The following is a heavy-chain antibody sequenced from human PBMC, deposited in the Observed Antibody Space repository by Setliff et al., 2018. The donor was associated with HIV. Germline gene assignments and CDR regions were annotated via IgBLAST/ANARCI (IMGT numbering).Heavy chain of an antibody. Sequence: PGGSLRLSCAASEFTFSNAWMSWVRQAPGKGLEWVGRIKSKTDGGTTDYAAPVKGRFTISRDDSKNTLYLQMNSLKTEDPAVYYCTTGPWTFPYYFDYWGQGTLVTVSS. D-gene: IGHD3-16*01. J-gene: IGHJ4*02. CDR2: IKSKTDGGTT. CDR1: EFTFSNAW. V-gene: IGHV3-15*01. CDR3: TTGPWTFPYYFDY.